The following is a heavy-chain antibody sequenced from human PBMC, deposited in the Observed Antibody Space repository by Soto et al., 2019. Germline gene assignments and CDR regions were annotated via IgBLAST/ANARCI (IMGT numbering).Heavy chain of an antibody. CDR1: GFTFNNAW. Sequence: GGSLRLSCEGSGFTFNNAWMNWVRQAPGKGLEWVGHIKSYIDGGTTDYAAPVKGRFTISRDDSKNMVYLQMNSLKTEDTALYYCMTDRQFRPAYWGQGTLVTVSS. CDR2: IKSYIDGGTT. CDR3: MTDRQFRPAY. V-gene: IGHV3-15*07. J-gene: IGHJ4*02.